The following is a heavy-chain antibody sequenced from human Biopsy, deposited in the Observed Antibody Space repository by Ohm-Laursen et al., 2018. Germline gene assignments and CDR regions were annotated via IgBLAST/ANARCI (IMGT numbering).Heavy chain of an antibody. V-gene: IGHV3-33*03. J-gene: IGHJ4*02. CDR3: AKGAGSSRSQGFDY. CDR1: GFAFSYYG. CDR2: MWSDGINK. Sequence: SLRLSCAASGFAFSYYGLHWVRQAPGKGLQWVAVMWSDGINKNYADSVKGRFTISRDSAKNSLYLQMNSLRTEDTALYYCAKGAGSSRSQGFDYWGQGILVTVSS. D-gene: IGHD6-13*01.